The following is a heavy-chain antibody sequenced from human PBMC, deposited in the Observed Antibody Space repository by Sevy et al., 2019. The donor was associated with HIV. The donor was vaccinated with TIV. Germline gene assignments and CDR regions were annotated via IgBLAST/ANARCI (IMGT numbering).Heavy chain of an antibody. D-gene: IGHD3-16*02. J-gene: IGHJ4*02. CDR3: AREGYYDYIWGSYRYFNDY. CDR1: GFTFSNYW. CDR2: IKQDGSEK. V-gene: IGHV3-7*03. Sequence: GGSLRLSCAASGFTFSNYWMTWVRQAPGKGLEWVAHIKQDGSEKHYVDSVKGRFTISRDNSKNSVYLQMNSPRAEDTAVYFCAREGYYDYIWGSYRYFNDYWGQRTLVTVSS.